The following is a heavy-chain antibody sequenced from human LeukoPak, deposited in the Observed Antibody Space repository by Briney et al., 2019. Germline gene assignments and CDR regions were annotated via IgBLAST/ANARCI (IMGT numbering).Heavy chain of an antibody. Sequence: GGSLRLSCAASGFTFNRYNMNWVRQAPGKGLEWVSSISTSSSYIYYTDSLKGRFTISRDNARNSLYLQMNSLKAEDTAVYYCARDQDWNDRGGLDYWGQGTLVTVSS. CDR2: ISTSSSYI. V-gene: IGHV3-21*01. J-gene: IGHJ4*02. D-gene: IGHD1-1*01. CDR3: ARDQDWNDRGGLDY. CDR1: GFTFNRYN.